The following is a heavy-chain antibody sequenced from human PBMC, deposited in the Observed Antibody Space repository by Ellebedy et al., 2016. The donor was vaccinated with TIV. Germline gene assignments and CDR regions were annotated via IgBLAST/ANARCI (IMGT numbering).Heavy chain of an antibody. D-gene: IGHD3-16*01. CDR3: ARIGGGVSGTSFDV. Sequence: AASVKVSCKASGYTFTSYGISWVRHAPGRGLEWMGWLSSYNGNTKYAQKFQCRFTMTTDTSTSTTYMGLRGVRSDDTALYYCARIGGGVSGTSFDVWGQGTIVTVSS. CDR1: GYTFTSYG. V-gene: IGHV1-18*04. J-gene: IGHJ3*01. CDR2: LSSYNGNT.